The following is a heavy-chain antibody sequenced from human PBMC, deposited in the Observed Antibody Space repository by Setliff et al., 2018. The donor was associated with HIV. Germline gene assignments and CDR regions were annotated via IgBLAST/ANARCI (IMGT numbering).Heavy chain of an antibody. V-gene: IGHV4-4*07. CDR1: GGSLTGYR. D-gene: IGHD3-10*01. CDR2: MYYTGTT. CDR3: ARSIYGSGTYPLDI. J-gene: IGHJ4*02. Sequence: SETLSLTCTVPGGSLTGYRWSWIRQSAGKELEWIGRMYYTGTTDYNPSLMSRVTLSIDRSKNQFALEVNSMTAADAAVYYCARSIYGSGTYPLDIWSQGTLVTVSS.